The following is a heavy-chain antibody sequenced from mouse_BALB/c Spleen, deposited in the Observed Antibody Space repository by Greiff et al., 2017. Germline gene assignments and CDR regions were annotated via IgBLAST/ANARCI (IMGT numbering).Heavy chain of an antibody. J-gene: IGHJ4*01. D-gene: IGHD1-1*01. CDR1: GFSLTDYG. CDR2: IWGGGST. V-gene: IGHV2-6-5*01. Sequence: QVQLKESGPGLVAPSQSLSITCTVSGFSLTDYGVSWIRQPPGKGLEWLGVIWGGGSTYYNSALKSRLSISKDNSKSQVFLKMNSLQTDDTAMYYCAKHGIYYYGSSYGLNAMDYWGQGTSVTVSS. CDR3: AKHGIYYYGSSYGLNAMDY.